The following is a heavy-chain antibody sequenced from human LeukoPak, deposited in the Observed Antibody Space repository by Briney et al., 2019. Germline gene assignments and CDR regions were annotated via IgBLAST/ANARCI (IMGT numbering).Heavy chain of an antibody. J-gene: IGHJ6*03. CDR1: GGSFSGYY. CDR2: INHSGST. Sequence: PSETLSLICAVYGGSFSGYYWSWIRQPPGKGLEWIGEINHSGSTNYNPSLKSRVTISVDTSKNQFSLKLSSVTAADTAVYYCARGSRHYYDSRIYYMDVWGKGTTATVSS. V-gene: IGHV4-34*01. D-gene: IGHD3-22*01. CDR3: ARGSRHYYDSRIYYMDV.